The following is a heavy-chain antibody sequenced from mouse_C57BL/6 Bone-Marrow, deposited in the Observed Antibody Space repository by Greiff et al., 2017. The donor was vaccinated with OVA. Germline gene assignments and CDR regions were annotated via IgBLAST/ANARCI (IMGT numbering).Heavy chain of an antibody. CDR1: GYTFTGYW. V-gene: IGHV1-9*01. Sequence: VQLQQSGAELMKPGASVKLSCKATGYTFTGYWIEWVKQRPGHGLEWIGEILPGSGSTNYHEKFKGKATFTADTSSNTAYMQLSSLTTEDSAIYYCARDRLRRYAMDYWGQGTSVTVSS. D-gene: IGHD2-4*01. CDR3: ARDRLRRYAMDY. CDR2: ILPGSGST. J-gene: IGHJ4*01.